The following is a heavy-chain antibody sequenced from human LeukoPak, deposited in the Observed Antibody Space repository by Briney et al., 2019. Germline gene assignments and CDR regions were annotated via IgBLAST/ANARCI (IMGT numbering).Heavy chain of an antibody. D-gene: IGHD2-2*03. Sequence: GGSLRLSCGASGFTLSSYWMHWVRQAPGKGLVWVSRIKGDGSSTSYAESVKGRFTISRVNAKNTLYLQMNSLRAEDTAVYYCAREWIQYYYYGMDVWGQGTTVTVSS. J-gene: IGHJ6*02. V-gene: IGHV3-74*01. CDR3: AREWIQYYYYGMDV. CDR1: GFTLSSYW. CDR2: IKGDGSST.